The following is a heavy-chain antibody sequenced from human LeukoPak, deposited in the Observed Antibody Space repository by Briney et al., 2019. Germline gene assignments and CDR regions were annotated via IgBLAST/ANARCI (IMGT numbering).Heavy chain of an antibody. CDR1: GFTFSSHW. J-gene: IGHJ6*03. V-gene: IGHV3-74*01. Sequence: GGSLRLSCAASGFTFSSHWMHWVRQAPGQGLVWVSRINSDGSIRSYADSVKGRFTISRDNAKNTLYLQMYSLRAEDTAIYYCARDQYVNDFWSGYSYYYYYYMDVWGKGTTVTVSS. D-gene: IGHD3-3*01. CDR3: ARDQYVNDFWSGYSYYYYYYMDV. CDR2: INSDGSIR.